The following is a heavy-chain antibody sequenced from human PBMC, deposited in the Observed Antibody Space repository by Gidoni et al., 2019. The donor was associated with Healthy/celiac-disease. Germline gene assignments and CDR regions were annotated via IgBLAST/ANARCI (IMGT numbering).Heavy chain of an antibody. D-gene: IGHD1-20*01. CDR2: ISCNSGSI. V-gene: IGHV3-9*01. Sequence: EVQLVESGGGLVQPGRSLRLSWAASGVTFDYYAMHWVRQAPGKGLEWVSGISCNSGSIGYADSVKGRFTISRDNAKVSVSLPMNSLRAEDTALYYCAKYNRGMTGPWGQGTLVTVSS. CDR1: GVTFDYYA. CDR3: AKYNRGMTGP. J-gene: IGHJ5*02.